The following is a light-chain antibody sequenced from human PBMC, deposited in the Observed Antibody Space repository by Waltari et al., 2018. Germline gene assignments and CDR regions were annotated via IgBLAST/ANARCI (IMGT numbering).Light chain of an antibody. CDR2: KTS. J-gene: IGKJ1*01. CDR1: QSIDRW. Sequence: DIQVTQSPSTLSASVGDRVTITCRASQSIDRWLAWYQQKPGKAPKLLIYKTSSLESGVPSRFSGSGYGAEFTLTISSLQPDDFATYYCQQYKSYRTFGQGTKVEIK. V-gene: IGKV1-5*03. CDR3: QQYKSYRT.